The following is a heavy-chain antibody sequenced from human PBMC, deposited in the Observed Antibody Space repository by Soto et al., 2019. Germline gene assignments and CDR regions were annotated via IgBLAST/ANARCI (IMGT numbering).Heavy chain of an antibody. CDR2: ISYTGST. J-gene: IGHJ4*02. CDR1: GGSISSYY. V-gene: IGHV4-59*08. Sequence: SETLSLTCSVSGGSISSYYWGLIRQPPGKGLEWIGYISYTGSTDYSPSLKSRVTISVDTSKNQFSLKVRSVTAADTAIYFCARHYPIGNNWNYFDYWGRGTLVTVSS. D-gene: IGHD1-1*01. CDR3: ARHYPIGNNWNYFDY.